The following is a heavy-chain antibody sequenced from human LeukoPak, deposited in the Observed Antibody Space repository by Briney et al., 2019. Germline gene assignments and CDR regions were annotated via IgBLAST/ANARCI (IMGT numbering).Heavy chain of an antibody. CDR2: INHSGST. D-gene: IGHD5-24*01. CDR3: ARRVKRWLQFFRGFDY. CDR1: GGSSSGYY. J-gene: IGHJ4*02. V-gene: IGHV4-34*01. Sequence: PSETLSLTCAVYGGSSSGYYWSWIRQPPGKGLEWIGEINHSGSTNYNPSLKSRVTISVDTSKNQFSLKLSSVTAADTAVYYCARRVKRWLQFFRGFDYWGQGTLVTVSS.